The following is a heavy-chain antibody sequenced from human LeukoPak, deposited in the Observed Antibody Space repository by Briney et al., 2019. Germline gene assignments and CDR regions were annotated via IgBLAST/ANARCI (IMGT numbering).Heavy chain of an antibody. CDR1: GFTFGDYA. J-gene: IGHJ4*02. CDR3: TRDQTPYY. CDR2: IRSNLYGGTP. V-gene: IGHV3-49*04. Sequence: QTGGSLGLSCTASGFTFGDYAMTWVRQAPGKGLEWVGFIRSNLYGGTPEYAASVKGRFTISRDDSNSIAYLEMDSLKTDDTAVYYCTRDQTPYYWGQGTLVTVSS.